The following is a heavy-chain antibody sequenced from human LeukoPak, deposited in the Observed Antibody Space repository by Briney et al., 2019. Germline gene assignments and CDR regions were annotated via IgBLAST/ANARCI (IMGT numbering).Heavy chain of an antibody. CDR1: GLRFTSYW. J-gene: IGHJ4*02. V-gene: IGHV3-7*01. CDR3: ARGGSILDTAMAHFDY. CDR2: INQGGNTV. D-gene: IGHD5-18*01. Sequence: GGSLRLSCPASGLRFTSYWMSWVRQAPGKGLEWVANINQGGNTVNYVDSVKGRVSISRDNANNALFLQMHSLRFEDMAVYYCARGGSILDTAMAHFDYWGQGTLVTVSS.